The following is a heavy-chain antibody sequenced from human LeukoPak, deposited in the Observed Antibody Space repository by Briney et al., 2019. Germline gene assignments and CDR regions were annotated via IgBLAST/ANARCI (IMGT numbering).Heavy chain of an antibody. CDR2: IYSGGST. CDR1: GFTFSSNY. J-gene: IGHJ5*02. Sequence: GGSLRLSCAASGFTFSSNYMSWVRQAPGKGREWVSVIYSGGSTYYADSVKGRFTISRDNSKNTLYLQMNSLRAEDTAVYYCARDYGGNSNWFDTWGQGTLVTVSS. D-gene: IGHD4-23*01. V-gene: IGHV3-66*01. CDR3: ARDYGGNSNWFDT.